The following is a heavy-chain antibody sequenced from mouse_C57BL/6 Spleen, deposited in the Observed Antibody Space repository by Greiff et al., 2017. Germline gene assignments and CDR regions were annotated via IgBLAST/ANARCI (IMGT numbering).Heavy chain of an antibody. D-gene: IGHD4-1*01. CDR3: ARANWDGFYYYAMDY. Sequence: QVQLQQPGAELVMPGASVKLSCKASGYTFTSYWMHWVKQRPGQGLEWIGEIDPSDSYTNYNQKFKGKSTLTVDKSSSTAYMQLSSLTSEDSAVYYCARANWDGFYYYAMDYWGQGTSVTVSS. CDR1: GYTFTSYW. V-gene: IGHV1-69*01. CDR2: IDPSDSYT. J-gene: IGHJ4*01.